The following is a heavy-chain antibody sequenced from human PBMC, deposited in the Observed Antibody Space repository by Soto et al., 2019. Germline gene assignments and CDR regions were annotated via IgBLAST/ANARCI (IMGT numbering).Heavy chain of an antibody. CDR3: ATRYSYVHF. Sequence: ASVKVSCKSSGYAFTGYYIHWVRQAPGQGLEWMGWINPNSGDTNYAQKFQGRVTMTRDTSFSTAYMELSSLRSDDAAVYYCATRYSYVHFWGQGTLVTVSS. D-gene: IGHD5-18*01. V-gene: IGHV1-2*02. J-gene: IGHJ4*02. CDR2: INPNSGDT. CDR1: GYAFTGYY.